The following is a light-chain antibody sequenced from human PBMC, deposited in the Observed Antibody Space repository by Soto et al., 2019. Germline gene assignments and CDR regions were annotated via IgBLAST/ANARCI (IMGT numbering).Light chain of an antibody. CDR1: QSISSW. J-gene: IGKJ1*01. Sequence: DIQMTQSLSSVSASVGDRVTITCRASQSISSWLAWYQQKPGEAPKLLIYDASSLQSEVTSRFSGSGSGTDFILTISSLQPEDFATYYCQQSYSPPWTFGHGTKVDIK. V-gene: IGKV1-39*01. CDR3: QQSYSPPWT. CDR2: DAS.